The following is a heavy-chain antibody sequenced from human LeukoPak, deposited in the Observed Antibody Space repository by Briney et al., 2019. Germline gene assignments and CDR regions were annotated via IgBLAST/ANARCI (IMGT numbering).Heavy chain of an antibody. V-gene: IGHV1-18*01. CDR2: TSAYNGNT. D-gene: IGHD2-15*01. CDR1: GYTFTSYG. J-gene: IGHJ4*02. CDR3: ARDGRYCSGGSCGY. Sequence: ASVKVSCKASGYTFTSYGISWVRQAPGQGLEWMGWTSAYNGNTNYAQKLQGRVTMTTDTSTSTAYMELRSLRSDDTAVYYCARDGRYCSGGSCGYWGQGTLVTVSS.